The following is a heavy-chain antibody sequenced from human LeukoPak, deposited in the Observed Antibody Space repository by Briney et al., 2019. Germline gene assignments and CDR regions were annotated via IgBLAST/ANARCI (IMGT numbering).Heavy chain of an antibody. CDR3: ARGPRDTAYYYYCMDV. V-gene: IGHV3-64*01. CDR1: GFTFSSYA. CDR2: ISHNGGST. Sequence: PGGSLRLSCAASGFTFSSYAVHWVRQAPGKGLEFVSAISHNGGSTYYANSVKGRFTISRDNSKNTLYLQMGSLRAEDMAVYYCARGPRDTAYYYYCMDVWGKGTTVTVSS. J-gene: IGHJ6*03.